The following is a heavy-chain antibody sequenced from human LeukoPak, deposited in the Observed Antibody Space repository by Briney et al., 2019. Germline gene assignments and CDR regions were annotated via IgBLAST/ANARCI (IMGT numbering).Heavy chain of an antibody. V-gene: IGHV5-51*01. Sequence: HGESLKISCKGSGYNFPNYWIGWVRQMPGKGLEWMGIIYPGDSETRYSPSFQGQVTISADKSISTAYLQWSSLKASDTAIYYCATLPRNVDSPIRDWFDPWGQGTLVTVSS. CDR2: IYPGDSET. D-gene: IGHD5-18*01. J-gene: IGHJ5*02. CDR1: GYNFPNYW. CDR3: ATLPRNVDSPIRDWFDP.